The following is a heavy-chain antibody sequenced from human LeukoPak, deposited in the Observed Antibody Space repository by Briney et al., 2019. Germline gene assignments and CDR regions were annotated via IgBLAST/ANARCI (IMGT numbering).Heavy chain of an antibody. CDR2: IIPIFGTA. D-gene: IGHD3-10*01. J-gene: IGHJ5*02. CDR3: ARAVGGYYGSGSYSANWFDP. CDR1: GGTFSSYA. Sequence: SVKVSCKASGGTFSSYAISWVRQAPGQGLEWMGRIIPIFGTANYAQKFQGGVTITTDESTSTAYMELSSLRSEDTAVYYCARAVGGYYGSGSYSANWFDPWGQGTLVTVSS. V-gene: IGHV1-69*05.